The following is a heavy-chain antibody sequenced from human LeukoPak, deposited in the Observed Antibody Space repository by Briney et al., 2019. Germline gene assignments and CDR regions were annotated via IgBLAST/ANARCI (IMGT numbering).Heavy chain of an antibody. CDR2: INHSGST. CDR1: GGSFSGYY. CDR3: ARVGTKVSVAGPFDP. D-gene: IGHD6-19*01. V-gene: IGHV4-34*01. Sequence: KPSETLSLTCAVYGGSFSGYYWSWIRQPPGKGLEWIGEINHSGSTNYNPSLKSRVTISVDTSKKQFSLKLSSVTAADTAVYYCARVGTKVSVAGPFDPWGQGTLVTVSS. J-gene: IGHJ5*02.